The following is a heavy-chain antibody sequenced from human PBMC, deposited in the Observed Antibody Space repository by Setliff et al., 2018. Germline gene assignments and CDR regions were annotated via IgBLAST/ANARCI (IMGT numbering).Heavy chain of an antibody. CDR2: IYTSWST. CDR1: GDPMSSRRYY. J-gene: IGHJ4*02. D-gene: IGHD2-2*01. Sequence: SETLSLTCTVSGDPMSSRRYYWAWIRQPAGKGLEWIGQIYTSWSTNYNPSLKSRVTISLDTSNNQFSLSLSSVTAADTAVYYCARLSCSSNSCPFDYWVQGTLVTVSS. CDR3: ARLSCSSNSCPFDY. V-gene: IGHV4-61*09.